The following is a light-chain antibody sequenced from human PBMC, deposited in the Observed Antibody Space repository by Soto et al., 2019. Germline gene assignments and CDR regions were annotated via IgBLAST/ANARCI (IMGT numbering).Light chain of an antibody. CDR3: QLYGSSPRFT. CDR2: GAS. J-gene: IGKJ3*01. CDR1: QSVSSNY. V-gene: IGKV3-20*01. Sequence: EILLTQSPGTLSLSPGERATLACQASQSVSSNYVAWYQQKPGQAPRLLIHGASTRASGIPDRFSGSGSGADFTLTISRLEPEDFAVYYCQLYGSSPRFTFGPGTRVDIK.